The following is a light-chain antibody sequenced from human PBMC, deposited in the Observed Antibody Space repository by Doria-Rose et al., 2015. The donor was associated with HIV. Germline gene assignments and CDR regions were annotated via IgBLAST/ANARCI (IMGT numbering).Light chain of an antibody. V-gene: IGKV1-9*01. CDR1: QGVSSY. J-gene: IGKJ2*01. CDR3: QHLNSYPYT. Sequence: LTQSPSFLSASVGDRVTITCRASQGVSSYLAWYQQKPGKAPNLLIYAASTLQSGVPSRFSGSGSGTEFTLTITGLQPGDFATYYCQHLNSYPYTFGQGTKLEIK. CDR2: AAS.